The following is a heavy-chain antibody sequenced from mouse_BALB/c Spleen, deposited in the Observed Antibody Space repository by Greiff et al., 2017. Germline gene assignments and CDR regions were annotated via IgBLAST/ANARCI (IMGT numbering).Heavy chain of an antibody. V-gene: IGHV1-4*01. J-gene: IGHJ1*01. CDR2: INPSSGYT. Sequence: QVQLKQSGAELARPGASVKMSCKASGYTFTSYTMHWVKQRPGQGLEWIGYINPSSGYTNYNQKFKDKATLTADKSSSTAYMQLSSLTSEDSAVYYCARMGGTTVVAKGWYFDVWGAGTTVTVSS. CDR3: ARMGGTTVVAKGWYFDV. CDR1: GYTFTSYT. D-gene: IGHD1-1*01.